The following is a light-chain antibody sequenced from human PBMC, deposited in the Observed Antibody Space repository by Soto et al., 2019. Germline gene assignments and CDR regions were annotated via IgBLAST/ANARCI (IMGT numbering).Light chain of an antibody. CDR2: GAS. Sequence: EIVLTQSPGTLSLSPGERATLSCRASQSVSSNYFAWYQQKPGQDPRLLIYGASSRATGIPDRFSGSGSGTEFTLTISRLEAEDFAVYYCQQYGSSPYTFGQGTKLEIK. CDR3: QQYGSSPYT. J-gene: IGKJ2*01. V-gene: IGKV3-20*01. CDR1: QSVSSNY.